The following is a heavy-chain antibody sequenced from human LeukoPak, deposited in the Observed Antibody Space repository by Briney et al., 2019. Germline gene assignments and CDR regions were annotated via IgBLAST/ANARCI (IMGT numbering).Heavy chain of an antibody. CDR2: IDPSDSET. D-gene: IGHD5-18*01. J-gene: IGHJ4*02. Sequence: RGESLKVSCKASGYSFSSYWIGWVRQMPGKGLEWMGIIDPSDSETRYTPSCQGQVTISVDKSLTTADRQWNSLKASDPAMYYCARQTAMGRSGDYWGQGTLVTVSS. CDR1: GYSFSSYW. V-gene: IGHV5-51*01. CDR3: ARQTAMGRSGDY.